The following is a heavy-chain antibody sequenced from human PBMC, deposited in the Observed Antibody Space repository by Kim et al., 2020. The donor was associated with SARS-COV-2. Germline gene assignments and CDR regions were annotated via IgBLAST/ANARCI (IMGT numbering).Heavy chain of an antibody. V-gene: IGHV1-69*13. Sequence: SVKVSCKASGGTFSSYAISWVRQAPVQGLEWMGGIIPIFGTANYAQKFQGRVTITADESTSTAYMELSSLRSEDTAVYYCARGKGLAAEDYYYGMDVWGQGTTVTVSS. CDR1: GGTFSSYA. CDR3: ARGKGLAAEDYYYGMDV. D-gene: IGHD6-13*01. CDR2: IIPIFGTA. J-gene: IGHJ6*02.